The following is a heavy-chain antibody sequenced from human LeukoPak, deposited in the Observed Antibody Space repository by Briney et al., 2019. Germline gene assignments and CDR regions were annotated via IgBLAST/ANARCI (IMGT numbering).Heavy chain of an antibody. V-gene: IGHV1-24*01. Sequence: GASVKVSCKASGYAFTSYYMHWVRQAPGQGLEWMGGFDPEDGETIYAQKFQGRVTMTEDTSTDTAYMELSSLRSEDTAVYYCATEGLGAFDIWGQGTMVTVSS. J-gene: IGHJ3*02. D-gene: IGHD2-21*01. CDR1: GYAFTSYY. CDR2: FDPEDGET. CDR3: ATEGLGAFDI.